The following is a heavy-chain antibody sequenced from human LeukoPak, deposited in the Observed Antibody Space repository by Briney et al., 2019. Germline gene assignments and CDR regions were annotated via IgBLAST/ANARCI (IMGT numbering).Heavy chain of an antibody. CDR1: RFTFINYA. J-gene: IGHJ6*03. CDR3: AKAGGATYYYYYHMDV. CDR2: ISGSGSRT. Sequence: GGSLRLSCAASRFTFINYAMSWVRQAPGKGLEWVSAISGSGSRTYYADSVKGRFTISRDNSNNTLYLRMNSLRVEDTAVYYCAKAGGATYYYYYHMDVWGKGTTVTVSS. D-gene: IGHD1-26*01. V-gene: IGHV3-23*01.